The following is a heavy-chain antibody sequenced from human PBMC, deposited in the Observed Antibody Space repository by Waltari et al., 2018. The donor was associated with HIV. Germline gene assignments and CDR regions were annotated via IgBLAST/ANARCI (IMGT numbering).Heavy chain of an antibody. V-gene: IGHV1-46*01. Sequence: QVQLVQSGAEVKKPGASVKVSCKASGYTFSNYYVHWVRQAPGQGLEWMGIIYPSGGSTTYAQKFQGRVTMTRDTPTNTVYMELRSLRSEDTAVYYCGRALYGSQSEFPPGGPTAWGQGSLVIVSS. CDR3: GRALYGSQSEFPPGGPTA. CDR2: IYPSGGST. D-gene: IGHD2-15*01. J-gene: IGHJ4*02. CDR1: GYTFSNYY.